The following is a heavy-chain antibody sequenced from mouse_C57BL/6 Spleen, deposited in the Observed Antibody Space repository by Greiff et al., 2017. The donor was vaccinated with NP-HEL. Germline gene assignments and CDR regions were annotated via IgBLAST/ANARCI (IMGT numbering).Heavy chain of an antibody. CDR1: GYTFTDYE. CDR3: TSNWDSFDY. CDR2: IDPETGGT. D-gene: IGHD4-1*02. J-gene: IGHJ2*01. V-gene: IGHV1-15*01. Sequence: VQGVESGAELVRPGASVTLSCKASGYTFTDYEMHWVKQTPVHGLEWIGAIDPETGGTAYNQKFKGKAILTADKSSSTAYMELRSLTSEDSAVYYCTSNWDSFDYWGQGTTLTVSS.